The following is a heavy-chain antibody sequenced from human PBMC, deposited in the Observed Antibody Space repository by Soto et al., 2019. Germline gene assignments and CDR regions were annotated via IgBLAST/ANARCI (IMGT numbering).Heavy chain of an antibody. V-gene: IGHV3-66*01. CDR2: IYRGGGT. Sequence: GGSLRLSCAASGFTVSSNYMSWVRQAPGKGLEWVSLIYRGGGTYYADSVMGRFTISRDISRNTLYLQMNSLRAEDTAVYYCSRERCSGGTCYSADYWGQGTLVTVSS. CDR3: SRERCSGGTCYSADY. CDR1: GFTVSSNY. J-gene: IGHJ4*02. D-gene: IGHD2-15*01.